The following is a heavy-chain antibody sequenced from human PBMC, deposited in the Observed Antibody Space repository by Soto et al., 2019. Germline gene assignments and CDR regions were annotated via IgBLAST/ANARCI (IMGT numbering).Heavy chain of an antibody. CDR2: ISSSGSDI. CDR1: GFSFSSYS. J-gene: IGHJ4*02. Sequence: EVQLGESGGGLVKPGGSLRLSCAASGFSFSSYSINWVRQAPGKGLEWVSCISSSGSDIYYADSAKGRFTISRDNTKNSVFLQMHRLIAEYTAVYYCAKVGPVLGAADFWGQGTPVTVSS. CDR3: AKVGPVLGAADF. D-gene: IGHD3-16*01. V-gene: IGHV3-21*02.